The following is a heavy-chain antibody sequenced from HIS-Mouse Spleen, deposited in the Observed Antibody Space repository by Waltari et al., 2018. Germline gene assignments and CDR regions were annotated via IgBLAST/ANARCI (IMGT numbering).Heavy chain of an antibody. CDR3: ARGPDSGSSLSPDY. V-gene: IGHV3-21*01. J-gene: IGHJ4*02. CDR2: ISSSSSYI. Sequence: EVQLVESGGGLVKPGGSLRLSCAASGFTFSSYSMNWVRQAPGKGLEWVSSISSSSSYISYADSVKGRFTISRDNAKNSLYLQMNSLRAEDTAVYYCARGPDSGSSLSPDYWGQGTLVTVSS. D-gene: IGHD1-26*01. CDR1: GFTFSSYS.